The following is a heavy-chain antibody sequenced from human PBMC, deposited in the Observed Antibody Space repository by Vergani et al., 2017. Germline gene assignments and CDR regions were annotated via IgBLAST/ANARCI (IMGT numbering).Heavy chain of an antibody. CDR1: GGSISSSSYY. V-gene: IGHV4-39*01. D-gene: IGHD6-19*01. CDR2: IYYSGST. Sequence: QLQLQESGPGLVKPSETLSLTCTVSGGSISSSSYYWGWIRQPPGKGLEWIGSIYYSGSTYYNPSLKSRVTISVDTSKNQFSLKLSSVTAADTGVYYCARQEYSSGWYAIYFDYWGQGTLVTVSS. J-gene: IGHJ4*02. CDR3: ARQEYSSGWYAIYFDY.